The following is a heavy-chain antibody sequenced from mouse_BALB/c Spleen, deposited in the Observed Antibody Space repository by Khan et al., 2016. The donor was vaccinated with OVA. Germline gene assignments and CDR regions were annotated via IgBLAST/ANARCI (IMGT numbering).Heavy chain of an antibody. D-gene: IGHD2-10*02. V-gene: IGHV3-2*02. CDR3: ARVYGGDFDY. Sequence: VQLKESGPGLVKPSQSLSLTCTVTGYSITSDYAWNWIRQFPGNKLEWMGFISYSGNTKYNPSLKSRISVTRDTSKKQFFLQLNSVTTEDTATYYCARVYGGDFDYWGQGTTLTVSS. CDR2: ISYSGNT. J-gene: IGHJ2*01. CDR1: GYSITSDYA.